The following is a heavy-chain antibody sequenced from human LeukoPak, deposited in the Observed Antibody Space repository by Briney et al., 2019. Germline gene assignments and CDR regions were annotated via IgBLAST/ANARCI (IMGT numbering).Heavy chain of an antibody. Sequence: PGGSLRLSCAASGFAFNNYWMHWVRQAPGKGLVWVSRVNPDGSRINYADSVEGRFTISRDNAKNTLYLQMNSLRAEDTAVYYCVNGYQLPFDYWGQGTLVTVSS. CDR1: GFAFNNYW. CDR2: VNPDGSRI. J-gene: IGHJ4*02. V-gene: IGHV3-74*01. CDR3: VNGYQLPFDY. D-gene: IGHD2-2*01.